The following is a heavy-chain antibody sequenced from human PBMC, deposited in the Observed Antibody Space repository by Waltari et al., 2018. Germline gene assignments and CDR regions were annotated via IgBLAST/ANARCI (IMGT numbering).Heavy chain of an antibody. CDR2: VSDGSSTI. CDR3: ARGGGIGEAQDY. J-gene: IGHJ4*02. D-gene: IGHD3-10*01. V-gene: IGHV3-48*03. CDR1: GFTFSSYE. Sequence: EVQLVESGGGLVQPGGSLRLSCAASGFTFSSYEMNWVRQAPGKGLEWVSYVSDGSSTIYYPDSVKGRFPISRDNAKNSFYLQMNSLRAEDTAVYYCARGGGIGEAQDYWGQGTLVTVSS.